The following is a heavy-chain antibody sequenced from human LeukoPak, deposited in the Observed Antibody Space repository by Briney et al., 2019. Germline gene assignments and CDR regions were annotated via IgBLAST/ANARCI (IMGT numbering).Heavy chain of an antibody. CDR2: IDWDDDK. Sequence: SGPALVKPTQTITLTCTFSGFSLSTGGVCVSWIRQPPGKALEWLARIDWDDDKYYSTSLKTRLTISKDTSKNQVVLTMTNMDPVDTATYYCARIRSTSCQDDYWGQGTLVTVSP. V-gene: IGHV2-70*11. CDR1: GFSLSTGGVC. D-gene: IGHD2-2*01. J-gene: IGHJ4*02. CDR3: ARIRSTSCQDDY.